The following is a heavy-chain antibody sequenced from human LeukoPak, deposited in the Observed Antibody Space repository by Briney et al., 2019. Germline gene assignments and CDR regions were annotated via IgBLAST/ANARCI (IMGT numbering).Heavy chain of an antibody. D-gene: IGHD3-10*01. CDR2: ISGSGDNT. J-gene: IGHJ4*02. CDR3: AKGVLTGGVRGLFDY. V-gene: IGHV3-23*01. CDR1: GFTFSTYT. Sequence: GRSLRLSCAASGFTFSTYTIHWVRQAPGKGLEWVSAISGSGDNTYYADSVKGRFTISRDNSKNTLYLQMNSLRAEDTAVYYCAKGVLTGGVRGLFDYWGQGTLVTVSS.